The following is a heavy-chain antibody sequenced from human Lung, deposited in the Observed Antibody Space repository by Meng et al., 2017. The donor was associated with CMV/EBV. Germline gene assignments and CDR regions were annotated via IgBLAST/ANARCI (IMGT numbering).Heavy chain of an antibody. CDR3: AKGGGAGRSASDY. Sequence: GESLKISCAASGFTFSTYSMNWVRQAPGKGLEWISYISSGSSTIYYADSVKGRFSISRDNAEKTLYLHVNNLRGEDTAVYYCAKGGGAGRSASDYWGHGTXVTVSS. CDR2: ISSGSSTI. J-gene: IGHJ4*01. V-gene: IGHV3-48*04. CDR1: GFTFSTYS. D-gene: IGHD3-16*01.